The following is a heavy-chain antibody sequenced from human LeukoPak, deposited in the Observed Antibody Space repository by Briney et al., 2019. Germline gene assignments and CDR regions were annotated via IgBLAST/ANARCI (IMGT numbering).Heavy chain of an antibody. CDR3: TRDRSSTYFDF. V-gene: IGHV3-33*01. CDR1: GFTFSKHG. CDR2: VCYDGSNK. Sequence: GASLRLSCAASGFTFSKHGMHWVRQAPGKGLEWVAVVCYDGSNKYYAESVRGRFTISKNNSKNTLYLQMNSLRAEDTAVYYCTRDRSSTYFDFWGRGTPVTVSS. D-gene: IGHD2-15*01. J-gene: IGHJ2*01.